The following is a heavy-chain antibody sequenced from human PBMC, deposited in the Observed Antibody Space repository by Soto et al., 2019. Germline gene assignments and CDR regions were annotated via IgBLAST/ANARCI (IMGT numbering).Heavy chain of an antibody. V-gene: IGHV3-7*01. CDR2: IKQDGSEK. CDR3: VRDQLYYYDIFGRPLNGFDI. D-gene: IGHD3-22*01. J-gene: IGHJ3*02. CDR1: GFTFSSYG. Sequence: TGGSLRLSCAVSGFTFSSYGMHWVRQAPGKGLEWVANIKQDGSEKYYADSVKGRFTISRDNAENSLYLQMNSLGAEDTALYYCVRDQLYYYDIFGRPLNGFDIWGQGTMVTVSS.